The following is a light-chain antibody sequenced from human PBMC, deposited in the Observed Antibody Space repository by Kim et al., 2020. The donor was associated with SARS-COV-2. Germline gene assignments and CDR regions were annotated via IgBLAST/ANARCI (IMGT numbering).Light chain of an antibody. J-gene: IGLJ3*02. CDR2: EVS. V-gene: IGLV2-8*01. Sequence: GQSVTISCTGTSSDVGGYNYVSWYQQYPGQAPKLMIYEVSKRPSGVPDRFSGSKSDNTASLTVSGLQAEDEAYYYCFSYAGSNNWVFGGGTQLTVL. CDR1: SSDVGGYNY. CDR3: FSYAGSNNWV.